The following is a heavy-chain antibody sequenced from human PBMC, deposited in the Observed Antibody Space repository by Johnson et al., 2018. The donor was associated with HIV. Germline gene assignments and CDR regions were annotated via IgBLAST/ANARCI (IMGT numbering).Heavy chain of an antibody. V-gene: IGHV3-30*02. Sequence: QVQLVESGGGVVQPGGSLRLSCAASGFTFSSYGMHWVRQAPGKGLEWVAFIQNNGKDKFYAESVKGRFTISRDDSKNTLSVQMKSLRVEEVDVYYCASEGVGYCGVYMVHTSFDCWGQVTLVTFSS. CDR3: ASEGVGYCGVYMVHTSFDC. CDR2: IQNNGKDK. CDR1: GFTFSSYG. J-gene: IGHJ3*01. D-gene: IGHD3-10*01.